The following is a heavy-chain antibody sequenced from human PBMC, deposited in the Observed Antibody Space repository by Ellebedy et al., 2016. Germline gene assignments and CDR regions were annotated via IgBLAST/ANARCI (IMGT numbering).Heavy chain of an antibody. V-gene: IGHV1-18*01. CDR1: GYTFTSYG. CDR2: ISAYNGNT. CDR3: ARVGGSEGDYYYYYGMDV. Sequence: ASVKVSCKASGYTFTSYGISWVRQAPGQGLEWMGWISAYNGNTNYAQKLQGRVTMTTDTSTSTAFMELRSLRSDDTAVYYCARVGGSEGDYYYYYGMDVWGQGTTVTVSS. D-gene: IGHD3-16*01. J-gene: IGHJ6*02.